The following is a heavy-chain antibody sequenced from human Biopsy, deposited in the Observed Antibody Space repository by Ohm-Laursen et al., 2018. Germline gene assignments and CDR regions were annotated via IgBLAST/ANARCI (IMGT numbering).Heavy chain of an antibody. D-gene: IGHD3-16*01. Sequence: GTLSLTCTVSGDSINNYYWAWIRQPPGKGLEWIGSMHNSGSTYYNPSLKSRVTISIDASKNQFSLKLTSVTAADTTVYYCVRHALRLGPKKNWFDTWGQGTLVTVSS. V-gene: IGHV4-39*01. CDR2: MHNSGST. J-gene: IGHJ5*02. CDR3: VRHALRLGPKKNWFDT. CDR1: GDSINNYY.